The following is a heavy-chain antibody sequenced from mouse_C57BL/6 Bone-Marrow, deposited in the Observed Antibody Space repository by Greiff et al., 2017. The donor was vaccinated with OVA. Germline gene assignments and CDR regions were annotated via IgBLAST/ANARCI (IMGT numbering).Heavy chain of an antibody. V-gene: IGHV2-2*01. J-gene: IGHJ4*01. CDR3: ARDGSRHLYYAMDY. CDR2: IWSGGST. CDR1: GFSLTSYG. D-gene: IGHD1-1*01. Sequence: VKLVESGPGLVQPSQSLSITCTVSGFSLTSYGVHWVRQSPGKGLEWLGVIWSGGSTDYNAAFISRLSISKDNSKSQVFFKMNSLQADDTAIYYCARDGSRHLYYAMDYWGQGTSVTVSS.